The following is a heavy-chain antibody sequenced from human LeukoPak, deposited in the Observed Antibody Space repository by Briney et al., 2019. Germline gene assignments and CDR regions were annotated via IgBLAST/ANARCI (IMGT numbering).Heavy chain of an antibody. J-gene: IGHJ4*02. Sequence: GGSLRPSCAASGFTFSAYNMNWVRQAPGKGLEWVSSITSSSSYTFYADSVKGRFTISRDNAKNSLYLQMNSLRVEDTAVYYCAREPQDYWGQGTLVTVSS. V-gene: IGHV3-21*01. CDR3: AREPQDY. CDR1: GFTFSAYN. CDR2: ITSSSSYT.